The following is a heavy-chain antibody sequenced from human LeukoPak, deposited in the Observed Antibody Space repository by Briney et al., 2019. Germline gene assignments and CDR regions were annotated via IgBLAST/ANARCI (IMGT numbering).Heavy chain of an antibody. J-gene: IGHJ5*02. CDR3: ARVLPPIRARAFISMIRGVTTGPYNWFDP. V-gene: IGHV3-66*01. D-gene: IGHD3-10*01. Sequence: PGGSLRLSCAASGFTVSSNYMSWVRQAPGKGLEWVSVIYSGGSTYYADSVKGRFTISRDNSKNTLYLQMNSLRAEDTAIYYCARVLPPIRARAFISMIRGVTTGPYNWFDPWGQGTLVTVSS. CDR1: GFTVSSNY. CDR2: IYSGGST.